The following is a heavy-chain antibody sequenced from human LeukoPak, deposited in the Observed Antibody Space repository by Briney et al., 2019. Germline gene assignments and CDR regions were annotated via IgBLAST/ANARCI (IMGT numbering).Heavy chain of an antibody. CDR2: IYSGGTT. CDR3: ARDADYGGSPDAFDL. J-gene: IGHJ3*01. Sequence: GGSLRLSCAASGFTVSSNHMSWVRQAPGKGLNWVSIIYSGGTTYYADSVKGRFTISRDNYKNTLYLQMNSLRAEDTAVYYCARDADYGGSPDAFDLGGRGTIVTVSS. D-gene: IGHD4-23*01. V-gene: IGHV3-53*01. CDR1: GFTVSSNH.